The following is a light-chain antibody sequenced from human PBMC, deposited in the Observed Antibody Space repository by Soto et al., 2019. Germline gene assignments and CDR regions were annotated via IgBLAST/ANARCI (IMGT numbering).Light chain of an antibody. CDR3: SSYTRGSPVV. Sequence: QSVLTQPASVSGSPGQSITISCTGTSSDVGGYNYVSWYQQHPGKAPKLMIYDVSNRPSGVSNRFSGSKSGNTASLTISGLRAEDEADYYCSSYTRGSPVVFGGGTTLTVL. CDR2: DVS. J-gene: IGLJ2*01. V-gene: IGLV2-14*01. CDR1: SSDVGGYNY.